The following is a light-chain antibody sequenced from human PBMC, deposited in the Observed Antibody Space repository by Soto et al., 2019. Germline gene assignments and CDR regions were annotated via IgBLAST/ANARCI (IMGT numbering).Light chain of an antibody. CDR1: QNISSY. J-gene: IGKJ1*01. Sequence: DIPLTQSPSFLSASVGDRVTITCRASQNISSYLAWYQQKPGKDPRYLIHDASTLQSAVPSRFSGSGSGKKFTLTISSLQPEDVATYYYQQLNRFPRTFGQGTKVEIK. V-gene: IGKV1-9*01. CDR2: DAS. CDR3: QQLNRFPRT.